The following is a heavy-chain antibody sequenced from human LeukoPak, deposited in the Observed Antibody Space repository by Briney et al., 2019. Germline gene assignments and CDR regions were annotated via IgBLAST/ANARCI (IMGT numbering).Heavy chain of an antibody. J-gene: IGHJ6*03. Sequence: SETLSLTCAVYGGSFSGYYWSWIHQPPGKGLEWIGEINHSGSTNYNPSLKSRVTISVDTSKNQSSLKLSSVTAADTAVYYCARGFRTYYYDSSGYYFAKYYYYYMDVWGKGTTVTVSS. CDR3: ARGFRTYYYDSSGYYFAKYYYYYMDV. CDR2: INHSGST. CDR1: GGSFSGYY. V-gene: IGHV4-34*01. D-gene: IGHD3-22*01.